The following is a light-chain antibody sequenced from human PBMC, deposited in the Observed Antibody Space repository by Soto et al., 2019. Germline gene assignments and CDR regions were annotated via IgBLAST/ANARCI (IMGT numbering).Light chain of an antibody. V-gene: IGLV2-11*01. J-gene: IGLJ1*01. Sequence: QSALTQPRSVSGSPGQSVTISCTGTSTDVGGYNYVSWYQQHPGKVPKLMLYDVSKRPSGVPDRFSGAKSGNTASLTISGLQGEDEADDYCCSYAGSNTLYVFGSGTKLTVL. CDR1: STDVGGYNY. CDR3: CSYAGSNTLYV. CDR2: DVS.